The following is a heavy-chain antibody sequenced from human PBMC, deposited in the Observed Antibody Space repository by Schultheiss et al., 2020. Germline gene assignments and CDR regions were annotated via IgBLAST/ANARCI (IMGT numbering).Heavy chain of an antibody. CDR1: GYTFTSYY. J-gene: IGHJ4*02. D-gene: IGHD5-12*01. CDR3: AAPPGGATILY. V-gene: IGHV1-46*01. CDR2: INPSGGST. Sequence: ASVKVSCKASGYTFTSYYMHWVRQAPGQGLEWMGIINPSGGSTSYAQKFQGRVTITADESTSTAYMELSSLRSEDTAVYYCAAPPGGATILYWGQGTLVTGSS.